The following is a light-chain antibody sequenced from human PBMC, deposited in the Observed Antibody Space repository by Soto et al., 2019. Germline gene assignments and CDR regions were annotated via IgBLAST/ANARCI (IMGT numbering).Light chain of an antibody. J-gene: IGLJ1*01. Sequence: LTQPASVSGSPGQSITISCTGTSSDVGGYNYVSWYQQHPGKASKFMIYDVSNRPSGVSNRFSGSKSGNTASLTISGLQAEDEADYYCSSYTTSNTRQIVFGTGTKVTVL. CDR1: SSDVGGYNY. V-gene: IGLV2-14*01. CDR2: DVS. CDR3: SSYTTSNTRQIV.